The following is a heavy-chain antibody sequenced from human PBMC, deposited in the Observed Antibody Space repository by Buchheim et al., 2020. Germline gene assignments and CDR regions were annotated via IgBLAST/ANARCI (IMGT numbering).Heavy chain of an antibody. CDR1: GFTFNNYA. J-gene: IGHJ6*02. CDR2: IIGSGSRT. D-gene: IGHD2-2*01. CDR3: AKGGYCSSSDCYRAYYYYNMDA. V-gene: IGHV3-23*01. Sequence: EVQLLESGGGLVQPGGSLRLSCAASGFTFNNYAMNWVRQVPGKGLEWVSGIIGSGSRTYYADSVKGRLTISRDNFTGTLYLQMNSLRAEDTAVYYCAKGGYCSSSDCYRAYYYYNMDAWGQGTT.